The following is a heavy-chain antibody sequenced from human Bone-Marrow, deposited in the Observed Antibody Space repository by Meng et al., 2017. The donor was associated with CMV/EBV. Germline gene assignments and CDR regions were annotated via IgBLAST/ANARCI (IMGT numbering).Heavy chain of an antibody. D-gene: IGHD4/OR15-4a*01. CDR3: ARELSKVLASDI. V-gene: IGHV3-21*06. CDR1: GFTFSSYS. J-gene: IGHJ3*02. Sequence: GESLKISCAASGFTFSSYSMSWVRQAPGKGLEWVSSISSSSSYIYYADSVKGRFTISRDNAQNSQYLQMNSLRAEVTAVYYCARELSKVLASDIWGQGTMVTVSS. CDR2: ISSSSSYI.